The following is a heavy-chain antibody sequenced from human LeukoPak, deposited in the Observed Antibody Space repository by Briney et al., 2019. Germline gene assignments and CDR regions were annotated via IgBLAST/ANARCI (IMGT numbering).Heavy chain of an antibody. V-gene: IGHV1-18*01. D-gene: IGHD3-9*01. CDR1: GYTFTSYG. CDR3: ARESYDILTGYYTNWFDP. J-gene: IGHJ5*02. Sequence: ASVKVSCKASGYTFTSYGISWVRQAPGQGLEWMGWISAYNGNTNYAQKLQGRVTMTTDTSTSTAYMELRSLRSDDTAVYYCARESYDILTGYYTNWFDPWGQGTLVTVSS. CDR2: ISAYNGNT.